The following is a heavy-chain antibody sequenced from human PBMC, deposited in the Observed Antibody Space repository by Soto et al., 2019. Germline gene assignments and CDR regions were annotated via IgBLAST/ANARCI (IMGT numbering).Heavy chain of an antibody. CDR2: ISYDGSNK. Sequence: VVSLRVSCAASGFTVSSNYMHWVRQAPGKGLEGVAVISYDGSNKYYADSVKGRFTISRDNSKNTLYLQMNSLRAEDTAVYYCAKDLVAATRDYYYGMDVWGQGTTVTVSS. D-gene: IGHD2-15*01. J-gene: IGHJ6*02. CDR3: AKDLVAATRDYYYGMDV. V-gene: IGHV3-30*18. CDR1: GFTVSSNY.